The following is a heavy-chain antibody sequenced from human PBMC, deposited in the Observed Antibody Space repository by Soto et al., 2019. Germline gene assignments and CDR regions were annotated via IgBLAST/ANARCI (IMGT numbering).Heavy chain of an antibody. V-gene: IGHV3-21*01. J-gene: IGHJ4*02. D-gene: IGHD3-22*01. CDR1: GFTFSLYS. CDR3: VRARSTDSRPDY. CDR2: ITSSSSYI. Sequence: EVQLVESGGGLVKPGGSLRLSCAASGFTFSLYSMIWVRQAPGKGLEWVAFITSSSSYIYYEDSLKGRFTIYRDNAKNSLFLQRDSLRAEDTAVYFCVRARSTDSRPDYWGQGTLVTVSS.